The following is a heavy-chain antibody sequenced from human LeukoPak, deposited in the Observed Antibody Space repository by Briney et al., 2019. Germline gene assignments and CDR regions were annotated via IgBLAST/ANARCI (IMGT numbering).Heavy chain of an antibody. V-gene: IGHV1-46*01. D-gene: IGHD5-12*01. CDR2: INPSGGST. J-gene: IGHJ3*02. CDR1: GYTFTSYY. Sequence: ASVKVSCKASGYTFTSYYMHWVRQAPGQGLEWMGIINPSGGSTSYAQKFQGRVTMTRDTSTSTVYMELSSLRSEDTAVYYCASPESGLRSLYAFDIWGQGTMVTVSS. CDR3: ASPESGLRSLYAFDI.